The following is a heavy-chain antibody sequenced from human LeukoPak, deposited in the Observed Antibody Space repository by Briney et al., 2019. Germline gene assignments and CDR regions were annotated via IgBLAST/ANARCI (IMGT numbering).Heavy chain of an antibody. Sequence: SETLSLTCTVSGGSISSYYWSWIRQPPGKGLEWVGYIYYSGSTNRNPSLKSRVTISVDTSKNQFSLKLSSVTAADTAVYYCARVHYYGSGSYPYYFDYWGQGTLVTVSS. CDR2: IYYSGST. V-gene: IGHV4-59*01. D-gene: IGHD3-10*01. CDR1: GGSISSYY. CDR3: ARVHYYGSGSYPYYFDY. J-gene: IGHJ4*02.